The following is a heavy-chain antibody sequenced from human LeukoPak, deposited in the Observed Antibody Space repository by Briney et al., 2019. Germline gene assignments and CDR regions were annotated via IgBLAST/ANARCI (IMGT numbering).Heavy chain of an antibody. CDR2: VYYSGST. D-gene: IGHD3-9*01. V-gene: IGHV4-59*01. CDR1: GGSIGGSY. CDR3: ARRLTRPERFDS. Sequence: SETLSLTCTVSGGSIGGSYWNWIRKPPGKGLEWIGYVYYSGSTNYNPSLKSRVTISLDASKNQFSLKLNSVTAADTAVFYCARRLTRPERFDSWGQGTLVTVSS. J-gene: IGHJ4*02.